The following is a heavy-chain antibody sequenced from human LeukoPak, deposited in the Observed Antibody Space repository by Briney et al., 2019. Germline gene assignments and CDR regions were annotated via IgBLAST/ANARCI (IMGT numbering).Heavy chain of an antibody. D-gene: IGHD3-16*02. CDR1: GGSFSGYY. Sequence: SETLSLTCAVYGGSFSGYYWSWIRQPPGKGLEWIGEINHSGSTNYNPSPKSRVTISVDTSKNQFSLKLSSVTAADTAVYYCARGRNYDYVWGSYRYTTYFDYWGQGTLVTVSS. CDR3: ARGRNYDYVWGSYRYTTYFDY. J-gene: IGHJ4*02. V-gene: IGHV4-34*01. CDR2: INHSGST.